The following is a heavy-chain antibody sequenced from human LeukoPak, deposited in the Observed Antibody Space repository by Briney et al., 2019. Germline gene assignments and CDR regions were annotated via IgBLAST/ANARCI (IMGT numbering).Heavy chain of an antibody. D-gene: IGHD4-11*01. CDR2: IYYSEGT. Sequence: SETLFLTCTVSGASISSRSYYWGWIRQPPGKGLEWIGSIYYSEGTYYNPSLKSRVAISIDTSKNQFSLKLNSVTVADTAVYYCAREGYSNSFDYWGHGTLVTVSS. CDR1: GASISSRSYY. J-gene: IGHJ4*01. CDR3: AREGYSNSFDY. V-gene: IGHV4-39*07.